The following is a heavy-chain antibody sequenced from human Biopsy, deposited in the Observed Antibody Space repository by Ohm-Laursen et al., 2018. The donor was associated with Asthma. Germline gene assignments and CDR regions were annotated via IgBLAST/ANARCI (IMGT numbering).Heavy chain of an antibody. CDR2: LIPVLGTP. J-gene: IGHJ6*02. D-gene: IGHD5-12*01. CDR1: GDSFSNYA. CDR3: ARGYSGSDRIVYYYSGLEV. V-gene: IGHV1-69*01. Sequence: SSVKVSCKASGDSFSNYAISWVRQAPGQGLEWMGGLIPVLGTPDHAQMFEGRVTITADESTSTAYMELSSLSAEDTAVYYCARGYSGSDRIVYYYSGLEVWGQGTTVTVSS.